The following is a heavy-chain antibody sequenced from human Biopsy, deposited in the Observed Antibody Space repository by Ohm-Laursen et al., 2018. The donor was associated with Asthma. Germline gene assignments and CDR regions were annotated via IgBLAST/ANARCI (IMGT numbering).Heavy chain of an antibody. V-gene: IGHV1-69*13. CDR1: GGTFNTYV. D-gene: IGHD2-2*01. Sequence: SVKVSCKSLGGTFNTYVIGWARQAPGQGLEWLGGINSVFGTTTYPQKFPDRVTITADDSTSTVYMELSSLSSEDTAVYYCARKAGSCISRTCYSLDFWGQGTLVTVSS. CDR3: ARKAGSCISRTCYSLDF. CDR2: INSVFGTT. J-gene: IGHJ4*02.